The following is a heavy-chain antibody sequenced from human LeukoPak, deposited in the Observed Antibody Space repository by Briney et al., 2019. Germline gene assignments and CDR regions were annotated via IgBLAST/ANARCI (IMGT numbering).Heavy chain of an antibody. CDR2: MYPGDSYT. D-gene: IGHD3-10*01. V-gene: IGHV5-51*01. Sequence: PGESLKISCKASGYRFNNNCIGWVRPMPGKGLEWMGIMYPGDSYTRYSPSFQGQVTISADKSISTAYLQWSSLKASDTAMYYCARTGKVDGSGTYYADYWGPGTLVTVSS. CDR1: GYRFNNNC. CDR3: ARTGKVDGSGTYYADY. J-gene: IGHJ4*02.